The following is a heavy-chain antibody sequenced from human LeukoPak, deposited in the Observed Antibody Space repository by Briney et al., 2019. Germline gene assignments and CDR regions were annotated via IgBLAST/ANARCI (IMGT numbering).Heavy chain of an antibody. CDR2: IIPIFGTA. CDR1: GGTFSSYA. J-gene: IGHJ4*02. Sequence: ASVKVSCKASGGTFSSYAISWVRQAPGQGLEWMGGIIPIFGTANYAQKFQGRVTITTDESTSTAYMELSSLRSEDTAVYYCASGKNYYDSSGPPTDYRGQGTLVTVSS. V-gene: IGHV1-69*05. CDR3: ASGKNYYDSSGPPTDY. D-gene: IGHD3-22*01.